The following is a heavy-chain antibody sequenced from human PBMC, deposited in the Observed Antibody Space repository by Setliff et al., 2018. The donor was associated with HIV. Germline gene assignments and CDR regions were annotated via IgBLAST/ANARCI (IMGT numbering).Heavy chain of an antibody. Sequence: PGGSLRLSCAASGITLSNYAMSWVRQAPGKGLEWVSGISLSGGSTYYADSVKGRFTIFRDNSKKTLYLQMSSLRVEDTAVYYCAKDRQQLDPREFGYWGQGTLVTVSS. D-gene: IGHD6-13*01. CDR2: ISLSGGST. V-gene: IGHV3-23*01. J-gene: IGHJ4*02. CDR1: GITLSNYA. CDR3: AKDRQQLDPREFGY.